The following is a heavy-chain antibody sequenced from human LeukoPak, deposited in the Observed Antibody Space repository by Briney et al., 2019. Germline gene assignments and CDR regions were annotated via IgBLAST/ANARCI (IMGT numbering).Heavy chain of an antibody. CDR3: AMVLRVCGGDCYWS. J-gene: IGHJ5*02. D-gene: IGHD2-21*01. CDR2: IYTSGST. V-gene: IGHV4-61*02. Sequence: SETLSLTCTVSGGSISSGSYYWSWIRQPAGKGLEWIGRIYTSGSTNYNPSLKSRVTILADTSKKQFSLKLSSVTAADTAVYYCAMVLRVCGGDCYWSWGQGTLVTVSS. CDR1: GGSISSGSYY.